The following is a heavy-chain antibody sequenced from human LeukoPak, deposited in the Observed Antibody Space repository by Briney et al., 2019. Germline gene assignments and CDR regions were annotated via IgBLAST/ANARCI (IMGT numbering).Heavy chain of an antibody. CDR3: TRVFLKSYSDAFDI. D-gene: IGHD1-26*01. V-gene: IGHV3-73*01. J-gene: IGHJ3*02. Sequence: GGSLRLSCAASGFTFSGSAMHWVRQASGKGLEWVGRIRSKANNYATAYAASVKGRFTISRDDSKNTAYLQMNSLKTEDTAVYYCTRVFLKSYSDAFDIWGQGTMVNVYS. CDR2: IRSKANNYAT. CDR1: GFTFSGSA.